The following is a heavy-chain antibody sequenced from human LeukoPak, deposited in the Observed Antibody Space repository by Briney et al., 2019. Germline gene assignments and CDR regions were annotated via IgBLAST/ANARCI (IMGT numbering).Heavy chain of an antibody. V-gene: IGHV4-30-4*01. D-gene: IGHD4-17*01. Sequence: PSQTLSLTCTVSGGSISSGDYYWCWIRQPPGRGLEWIGYIYYSGSTYYNPSLKSRVTISVDTSKNQFSLKLSSVTAADTAVYYCASWVYGDYSNWFDPWGQGTLVTVSS. CDR1: GGSISSGDYY. CDR3: ASWVYGDYSNWFDP. J-gene: IGHJ5*02. CDR2: IYYSGST.